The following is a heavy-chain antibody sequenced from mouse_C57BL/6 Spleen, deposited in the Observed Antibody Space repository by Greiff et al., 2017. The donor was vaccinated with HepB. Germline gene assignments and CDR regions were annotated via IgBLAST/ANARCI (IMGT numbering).Heavy chain of an antibody. Sequence: EVKLQESGPGLVKPSQSLSLTCSVTGYSITSGYYWNWIRQFPGNKLEWMGYISYDGSNNYNPSLKNRISITRDTSKNQFFLKLNSVTTEDTATYYCARDENSNYLAYWGQGTLVTVSA. CDR3: ARDENSNYLAY. CDR1: GYSITSGYY. J-gene: IGHJ3*01. CDR2: ISYDGSN. V-gene: IGHV3-6*01. D-gene: IGHD2-5*01.